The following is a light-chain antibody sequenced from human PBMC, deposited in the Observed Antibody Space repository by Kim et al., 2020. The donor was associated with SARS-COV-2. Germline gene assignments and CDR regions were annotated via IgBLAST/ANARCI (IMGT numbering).Light chain of an antibody. CDR3: QAWDSNNVL. J-gene: IGLJ2*01. V-gene: IGLV3-1*01. CDR1: KLEDKY. Sequence: SYELTQPPSVSVSPGQTASITCSGDKLEDKYASWYQQKPGQSPVLVIYQDTERPSGIPERFSGSNSGDTATLTIGGTQAMDEADYYCQAWDSNNVLFGGRTKLTVL. CDR2: QDT.